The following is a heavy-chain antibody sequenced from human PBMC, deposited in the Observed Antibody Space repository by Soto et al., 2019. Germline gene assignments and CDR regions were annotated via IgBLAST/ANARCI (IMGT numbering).Heavy chain of an antibody. V-gene: IGHV1-69*02. J-gene: IGHJ5*02. D-gene: IGHD2-2*01. CDR1: GGTFSTYA. CDR3: AGGTAADPGFDP. Sequence: QVQLVQSGTQVKKPGSSVKVSCKASGGTFSTYAISWVRQAPGQRLELMGRTITLVGITNYSRKFQGSATIVADKSTSTAYMELRSLRSEDTALYYCAGGTAADPGFDPWGKGTLVTVSS. CDR2: TITLVGIT.